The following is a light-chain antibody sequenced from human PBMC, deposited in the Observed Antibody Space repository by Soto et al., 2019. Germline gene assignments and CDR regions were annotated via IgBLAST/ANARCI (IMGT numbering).Light chain of an antibody. CDR3: SSYAGSNNFEV. CDR2: EVS. CDR1: SSDVGGYNY. J-gene: IGLJ2*01. Sequence: QSVLTQPPSASGSPGQSVTISCTGTSSDVGGYNYVSWYQQHPGKAPKLMIYEVSKRPSGVPDRFSGSKSGNTASLTVSGLQAEDEAEYYCSSYAGSNNFEVFGGGTKVTVL. V-gene: IGLV2-8*01.